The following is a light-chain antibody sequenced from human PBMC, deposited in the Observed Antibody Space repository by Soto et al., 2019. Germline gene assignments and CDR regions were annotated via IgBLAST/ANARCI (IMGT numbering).Light chain of an antibody. Sequence: SSSVSGRVPLNCRASQDIAIYLAWYQQQPGEAPKLLIYAASTLYGGVPSRFSGSGSGTDFALTITILQAEDFATYYCQQLRMQPSTFGGGTKVDIK. CDR1: QDIAIY. J-gene: IGKJ4*01. V-gene: IGKV1-9*01. CDR3: QQLRMQPST. CDR2: AAS.